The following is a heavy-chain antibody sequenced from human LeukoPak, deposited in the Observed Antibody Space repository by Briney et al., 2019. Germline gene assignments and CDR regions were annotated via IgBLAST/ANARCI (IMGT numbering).Heavy chain of an antibody. CDR2: ISWDGGGT. Sequence: GGSLRLSCAASGFTFDDYAMHWVRQAPGKGLEWVSLISWDGGGTYYADSVKGRFTISRDNSKNSLYLQMNSLRTEDTALYYCAKDIGYSSSWYDFWGQGTLVTVSS. CDR3: AKDIGYSSSWYDF. D-gene: IGHD6-13*01. CDR1: GFTFDDYA. V-gene: IGHV3-43D*03. J-gene: IGHJ5*01.